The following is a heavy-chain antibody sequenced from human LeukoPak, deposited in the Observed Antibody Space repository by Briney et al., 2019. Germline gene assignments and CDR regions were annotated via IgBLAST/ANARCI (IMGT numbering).Heavy chain of an antibody. CDR2: IYTSGST. CDR1: GGSISSGSYY. Sequence: SQTLSLTCTVSGGSISSGSYYWSWIRQPAGKGLEWIGRIYTSGSTNYNPSLKSRVTMSVDTSKNQFSLKLSSVTAADTAVYYCARDRRRWNYDREEDWFDPWGQGTLVTVSS. J-gene: IGHJ5*02. CDR3: ARDRRRWNYDREEDWFDP. D-gene: IGHD1-7*01. V-gene: IGHV4-61*02.